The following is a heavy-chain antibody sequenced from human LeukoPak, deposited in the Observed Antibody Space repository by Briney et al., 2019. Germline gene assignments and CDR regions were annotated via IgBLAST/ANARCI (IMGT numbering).Heavy chain of an antibody. CDR3: ALISYCTSVTCYFLDY. CDR2: VKSKTDGGTT. J-gene: IGHJ4*02. CDR1: GFTFSNAW. Sequence: GGSLRLSCAASGFTFSNAWMSWVRQAPGKGLEWVGRVKSKTDGGTTDYAAPMKGRFTISRDDSKNTLYLQMNSLKTEDTAVYYCALISYCTSVTCYFLDYWGQGTLVSVSS. V-gene: IGHV3-15*01. D-gene: IGHD2-21*02.